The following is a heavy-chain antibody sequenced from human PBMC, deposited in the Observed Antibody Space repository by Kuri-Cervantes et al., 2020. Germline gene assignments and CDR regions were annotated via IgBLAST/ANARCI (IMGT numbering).Heavy chain of an antibody. J-gene: IGHJ6*02. CDR2: INRDGSSI. CDR1: GFTFSSYW. V-gene: IGHV3-74*01. D-gene: IGHD3-22*01. CDR3: AKLGGITPIVVTNSGMDV. Sequence: GESLKISCAAPGFTFSSYWLNWVRQGPGKGLVWVSRINRDGSSITYADSVKGRFTISRDNAKKTLYLQMNSLSSEDTAVYYCAKLGGITPIVVTNSGMDVWGQGTTVTVSS.